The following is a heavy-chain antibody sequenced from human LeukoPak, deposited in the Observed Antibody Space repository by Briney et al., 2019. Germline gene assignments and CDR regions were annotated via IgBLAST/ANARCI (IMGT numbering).Heavy chain of an antibody. CDR2: IYLGDSDT. D-gene: IGHD3-3*01. CDR1: GYTFTNYW. V-gene: IGHV5-51*01. Sequence: GESLKISCQGSGYTFTNYWIGWVRQLPGKGLEYMGIIYLGDSDTRYSPSFQGQVTISADKSISTAYLQWSSLKASDTAMYYCARHPGIFGVVSLRFDPWGQGTLVTVSS. J-gene: IGHJ5*02. CDR3: ARHPGIFGVVSLRFDP.